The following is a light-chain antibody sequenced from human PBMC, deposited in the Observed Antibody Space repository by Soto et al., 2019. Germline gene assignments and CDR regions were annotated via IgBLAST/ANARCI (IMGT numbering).Light chain of an antibody. V-gene: IGKV3-15*01. CDR2: GAS. CDR3: QQYNNWPRT. Sequence: EIVMAHSPATLSVSPGERAALSCRASQSVSSNLAWYQQKPGQAPRLLIYGASTRDTGIPARFSGSGSGTEFTLTISSLQSEDFAVYYCQQYNNWPRTFGQGTKVDIK. CDR1: QSVSSN. J-gene: IGKJ1*01.